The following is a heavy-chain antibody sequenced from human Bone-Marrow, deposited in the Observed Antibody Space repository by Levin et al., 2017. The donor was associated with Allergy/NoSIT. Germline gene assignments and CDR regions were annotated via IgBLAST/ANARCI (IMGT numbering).Heavy chain of an antibody. D-gene: IGHD5-12*01. CDR1: GFTFGDYA. V-gene: IGHV3-49*04. J-gene: IGHJ6*02. CDR2: IRNKVSGGTA. Sequence: GGSLRLSCTASGFTFGDYAMTWVRQAPGKGLEWVGFIRNKVSGGTAEYAASVKYRFTISRDDSKRIVYLQMNSLKSEDTAVYFCTRGGNIVGAVVSFGLDVWGQGTTVTVSS. CDR3: TRGGNIVGAVVSFGLDV.